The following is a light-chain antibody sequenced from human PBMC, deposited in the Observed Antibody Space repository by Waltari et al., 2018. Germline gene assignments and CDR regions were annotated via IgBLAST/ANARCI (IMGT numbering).Light chain of an antibody. V-gene: IGKV3-11*01. CDR3: QQRRDWPLT. J-gene: IGKJ4*01. CDR2: DAS. Sequence: EIVLTQSPATLSLSPGERASLACRASQGVSRDLAWYRQKPDQAPRLLIFDASIRATGTPARFSGSGSGTDFTLTISSLEPDDFAVYYCQQRRDWPLTFGGGTKVEIK. CDR1: QGVSRD.